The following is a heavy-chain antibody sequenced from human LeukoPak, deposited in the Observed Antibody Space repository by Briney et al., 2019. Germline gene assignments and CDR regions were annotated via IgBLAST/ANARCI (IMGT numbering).Heavy chain of an antibody. Sequence: PSETLSLTCAVSGYSISSGYYWGWIRQPPGKGLEWIGSIYHSGSTNYNPSLKSRVTISVDTSKNQFSLKLSSVTAADTAVYYCARVWGSGYSSSWYLGTRGYYMDVWGKGTTVTVSS. J-gene: IGHJ6*03. V-gene: IGHV4-38-2*01. CDR1: GYSISSGYY. CDR3: ARVWGSGYSSSWYLGTRGYYMDV. CDR2: IYHSGST. D-gene: IGHD6-13*01.